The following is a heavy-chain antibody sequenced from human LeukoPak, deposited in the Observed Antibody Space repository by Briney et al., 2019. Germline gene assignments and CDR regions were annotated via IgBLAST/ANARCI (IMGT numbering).Heavy chain of an antibody. Sequence: PGGSLRLSCAASGFTFSSYWMSWVRQAPGRGLEWVANIKSDGSQKYYVDSVKGRFTISRDNAENSLFLQMNSLRAEDAAVYYCARGTWESPNWFDPWGQGTLVTVSS. J-gene: IGHJ5*02. V-gene: IGHV3-7*04. CDR3: ARGTWESPNWFDP. CDR2: IKSDGSQK. D-gene: IGHD3-16*01. CDR1: GFTFSSYW.